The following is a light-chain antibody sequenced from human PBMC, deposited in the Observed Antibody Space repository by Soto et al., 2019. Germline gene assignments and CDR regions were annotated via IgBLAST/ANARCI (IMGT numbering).Light chain of an antibody. Sequence: EIVLTQSPATLSLSPGERATLSCRASQIVSSYLAWYQQKPGQAPRLLIYDTSHRATGIPARFSGSGSGTDFTLTISSLEPEDFAVYYCQQRSTWPKTFGQGTKVDIK. CDR3: QQRSTWPKT. CDR2: DTS. CDR1: QIVSSY. J-gene: IGKJ1*01. V-gene: IGKV3-11*01.